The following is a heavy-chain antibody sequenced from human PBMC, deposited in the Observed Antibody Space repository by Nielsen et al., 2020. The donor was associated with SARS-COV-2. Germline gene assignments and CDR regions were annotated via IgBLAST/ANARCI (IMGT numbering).Heavy chain of an antibody. CDR1: GGSISSSSYY. CDR3: AREGGTYYDFWSGYLPGYYYGMDV. J-gene: IGHJ6*02. CDR2: IYYSGST. Sequence: SETLSLTCTVSGGSISSSSYYWGWIRQPPGKGLEWIGYIYYSGSTNYNPSLKSRVTISVDTSKNQFSLKLSFVTAADTAVYYCAREGGTYYDFWSGYLPGYYYGMDVWGQGTTVTVSS. V-gene: IGHV4-61*01. D-gene: IGHD3-3*01.